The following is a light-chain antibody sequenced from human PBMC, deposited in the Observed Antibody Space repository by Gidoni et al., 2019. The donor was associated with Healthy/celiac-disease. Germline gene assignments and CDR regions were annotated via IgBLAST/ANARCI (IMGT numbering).Light chain of an antibody. CDR3: QSYDSSNHGV. Sequence: NFMLTQPHSVSESPGKTVTISCTGSSGSIASNYVQWYQQRPGSAPTTVIYEDNQRPSGVSDRFSGSIDSSSNSASLTISGLKTEDEADYYCQSYDSSNHGVFGGGTKLTVL. CDR1: SGSIASNY. CDR2: EDN. V-gene: IGLV6-57*02. J-gene: IGLJ3*02.